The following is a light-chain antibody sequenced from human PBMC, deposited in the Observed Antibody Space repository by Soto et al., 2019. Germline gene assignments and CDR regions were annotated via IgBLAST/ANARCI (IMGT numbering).Light chain of an antibody. Sequence: QAVVTQEPSLAVSPGGTVTLTCDSSPGAVTASHYPFWFQQKPGQAPRTLIFDTSDKSSWTPARFSGSLLGGKAALTLSGAQPEDEAEYYCLLADSHHRVFGGGTQLTVL. CDR3: LLADSHHRV. J-gene: IGLJ7*01. CDR1: PGAVTASHY. V-gene: IGLV7-46*01. CDR2: DTS.